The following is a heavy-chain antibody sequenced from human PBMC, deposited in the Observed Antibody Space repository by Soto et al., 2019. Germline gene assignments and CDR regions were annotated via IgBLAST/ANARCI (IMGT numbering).Heavy chain of an antibody. CDR3: ATASIGTKGAEH. J-gene: IGHJ1*01. Sequence: QVQLVQSGAEVKRPGSSVKVSCESSGDTFNSYVISWVRQAPGQGLEWMGGIIPIIGVTHYAQKFQGRVTISAPSSTGTAYMELTYLGYAGKSIYYCATASIGTKGAEHCGPGTLVTVSS. V-gene: IGHV1-69*17. D-gene: IGHD2-21*01. CDR1: GDTFNSYV. CDR2: IIPIIGVT.